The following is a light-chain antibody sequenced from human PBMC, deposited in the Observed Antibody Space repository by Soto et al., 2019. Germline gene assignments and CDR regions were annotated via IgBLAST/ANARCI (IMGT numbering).Light chain of an antibody. CDR1: QSISSY. CDR3: QQYNNWPPIT. V-gene: IGKV1-39*01. J-gene: IGKJ5*01. Sequence: DIQMTQSPSSLSASVGARVTITCRASQSISSYLNWYQQKPGKAPKLLIYAASSLQSGVPSRFSGSGSGTDFTLTISSLQSEDFAVYYCQQYNNWPPITFGQGTRLEIK. CDR2: AAS.